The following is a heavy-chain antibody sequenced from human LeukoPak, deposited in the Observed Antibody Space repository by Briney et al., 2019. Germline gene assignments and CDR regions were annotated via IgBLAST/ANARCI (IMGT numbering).Heavy chain of an antibody. Sequence: SETLSLTCAVYGGSFSGYYWSWIRQPPGKGLEWIGEINHSGSTNYNPSLKSRVTISVDTSKNQFSLKLSSVTAADTAVYYCARGRSSGWTGLYDHWGQGTLVTVSS. D-gene: IGHD6-19*01. CDR3: ARGRSSGWTGLYDH. CDR2: INHSGST. CDR1: GGSFSGYY. J-gene: IGHJ4*02. V-gene: IGHV4-34*01.